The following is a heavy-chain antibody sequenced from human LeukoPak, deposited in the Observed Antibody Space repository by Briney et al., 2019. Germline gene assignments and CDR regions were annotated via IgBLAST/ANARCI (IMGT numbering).Heavy chain of an antibody. CDR3: ERGLDINDY. Sequence: PSETLSLTCTVSGGSISSYYWNWIRQPPGKGLEWIGYIYYSGSTNYNPSLKSRVTISVDTSKNQFSLKLSSVTAADTAVYYCERGLDINDYWGQGTLVTVSS. V-gene: IGHV4-59*01. J-gene: IGHJ4*02. CDR2: IYYSGST. CDR1: GGSISSYY.